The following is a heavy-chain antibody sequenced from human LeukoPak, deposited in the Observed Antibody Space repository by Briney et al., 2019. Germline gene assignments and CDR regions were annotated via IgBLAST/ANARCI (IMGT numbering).Heavy chain of an antibody. D-gene: IGHD6-13*01. CDR3: ASVYSSSSWDY. CDR1: GYSFSTYW. Sequence: PGESLKISCKGSGYSFSTYWIGWVRQMPGKGLEWMGVIFPADSDTRYSPSFQGQVTISADKSISTAYLQWSCLKASDTAMYYCASVYSSSSWDYWGQGTLVTVSS. V-gene: IGHV5-51*01. J-gene: IGHJ4*02. CDR2: IFPADSDT.